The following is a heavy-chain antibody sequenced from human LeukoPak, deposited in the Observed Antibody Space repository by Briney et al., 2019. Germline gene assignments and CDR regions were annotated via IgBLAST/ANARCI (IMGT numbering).Heavy chain of an antibody. J-gene: IGHJ4*02. V-gene: IGHV3-21*01. CDR1: GFTFSSYS. CDR2: VSSSSSYI. D-gene: IGHD2-8*01. CDR3: ARSSNARNGLYFDY. Sequence: GGSLRLSCAASGFTFSSYSMNWVRQAPGKGLEWVSSVSSSSSYIYYADSVKGRFTISRDNAKNSLYLQMNSLRAEDTAVYYCARSSNARNGLYFDYWGQGTLVTVSS.